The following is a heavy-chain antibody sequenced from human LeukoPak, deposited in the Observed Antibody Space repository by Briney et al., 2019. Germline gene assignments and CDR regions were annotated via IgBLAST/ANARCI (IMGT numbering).Heavy chain of an antibody. CDR1: GYTFTNYD. J-gene: IGHJ6*02. CDR2: MSASSGNT. V-gene: IGHV1-8*01. CDR3: ARARQQLVQDGMDV. D-gene: IGHD6-13*01. Sequence: ASVKVSCKASGYTFTNYDINWVRQATGQGLEWLGWMSASSGNTGYAQKFQGRVSMTRATSISTAYLELSSLTFEDTAVYYCARARQQLVQDGMDVWGQGTTVTVSS.